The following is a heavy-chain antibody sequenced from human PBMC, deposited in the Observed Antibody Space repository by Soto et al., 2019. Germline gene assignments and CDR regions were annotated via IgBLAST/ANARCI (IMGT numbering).Heavy chain of an antibody. CDR1: GFTFSSYG. V-gene: IGHV3-48*01. J-gene: IGHJ6*03. D-gene: IGHD2-15*01. Sequence: LRLSCAASGFTFSSYGMIWVRLAPGKGLEWISYISSSSSTIYYADSVKGRFTISRDNAKNSLYLQMNSLRVEDTAVYYCARPRVAYYMDVWGTGTTVTVSS. CDR3: ARPRVAYYMDV. CDR2: ISSSSSTI.